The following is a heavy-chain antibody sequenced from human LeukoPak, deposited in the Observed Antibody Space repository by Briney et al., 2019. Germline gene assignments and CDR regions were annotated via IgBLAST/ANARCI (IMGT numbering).Heavy chain of an antibody. V-gene: IGHV1-18*01. CDR2: ISAYNGNT. CDR3: ARAGPIVGATSYYYYYMDV. J-gene: IGHJ6*03. Sequence: ASVKVSCKASGYTFTSYGISWVRQAPGQGLEWMGWISAYNGNTNYAQKLQGRVTMTTDTSTSTAYMELRSLRSDDTAVYYCARAGPIVGATSYYYYYMDVWGKGTTVTVSS. D-gene: IGHD1-26*01. CDR1: GYTFTSYG.